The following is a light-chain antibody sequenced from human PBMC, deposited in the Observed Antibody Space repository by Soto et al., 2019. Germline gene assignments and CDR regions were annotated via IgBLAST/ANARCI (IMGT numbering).Light chain of an antibody. CDR2: EGR. J-gene: IGLJ1*01. CDR1: SSDVGSYNL. CDR3: CSFEGSTQFV. V-gene: IGLV2-23*01. Sequence: QSALTQPASVSGSPGQSITISCTGTSSDVGSYNLVSWYQQHPGKAPKVIIYEGRKRPSGVSNRFSGSKSGNTASLTISGLQAEDEADYYCCSFEGSTQFVFGNGTKVTVL.